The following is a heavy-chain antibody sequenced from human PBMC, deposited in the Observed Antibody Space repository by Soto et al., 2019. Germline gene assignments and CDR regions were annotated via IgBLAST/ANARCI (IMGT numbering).Heavy chain of an antibody. CDR2: INRDGGER. V-gene: IGHV3-7*03. Sequence: GESLRLSCAASGFSFSNYWMAWVRQAPGKGLEWVANINRDGGERYHADSVRGRFTIFRDNSENSLYLQMNRLRAEDTAVYYCARDATFCLDCWGRGTLVTVSS. J-gene: IGHJ4*02. CDR3: ARDATFCLDC. CDR1: GFSFSNYW. D-gene: IGHD3-16*01.